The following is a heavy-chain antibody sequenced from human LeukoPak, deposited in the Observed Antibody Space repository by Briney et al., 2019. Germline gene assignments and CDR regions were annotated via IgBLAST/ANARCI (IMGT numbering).Heavy chain of an antibody. D-gene: IGHD3-3*02. CDR3: AGSSFVGFLDWFLDY. Sequence: GESLKISCKGSGYSFTSYWNGWVRQMPGKGLEWMGINYPGDSDTRYSTSFQGQVTIPADKPNSTAYLQWSSLTASDSAMYYCAGSSFVGFLDWFLDYWGQGTLVTVSS. CDR1: GYSFTSYW. J-gene: IGHJ4*02. CDR2: NYPGDSDT. V-gene: IGHV5-51*04.